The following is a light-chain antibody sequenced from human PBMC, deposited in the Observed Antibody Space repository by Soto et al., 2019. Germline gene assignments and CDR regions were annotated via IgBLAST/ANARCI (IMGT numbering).Light chain of an antibody. J-gene: IGKJ1*01. Sequence: DIQMTHPPCSRSTSVGDRFTITCRASQSISSWLAWYQQKPGKAPKLLIYKASSLESGVPSRFSGSGSGTEFTLTISSLQPDDFATYYCQHYNSYPWTFGQGTKVDI. CDR3: QHYNSYPWT. CDR1: QSISSW. CDR2: KAS. V-gene: IGKV1-5*03.